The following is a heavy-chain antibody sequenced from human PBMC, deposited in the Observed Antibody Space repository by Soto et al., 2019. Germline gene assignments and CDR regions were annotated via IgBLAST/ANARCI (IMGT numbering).Heavy chain of an antibody. J-gene: IGHJ5*02. V-gene: IGHV3-23*01. CDR2: ISVSGGST. Sequence: GGSLRLSCAASGFTFSSSYMEWVRQAPGKGLEWVSSISVSGGSTYYADSVKGRFTISRDNSKNTLYLQMNSLRAEDTAVYFFAKDITIFGVPPPNDWFDPWGQGTLVTVSS. CDR3: AKDITIFGVPPPNDWFDP. D-gene: IGHD3-3*01. CDR1: GFTFSSSY.